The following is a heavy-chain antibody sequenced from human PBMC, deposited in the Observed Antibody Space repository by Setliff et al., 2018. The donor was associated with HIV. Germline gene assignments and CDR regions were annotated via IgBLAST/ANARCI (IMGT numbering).Heavy chain of an antibody. CDR3: ARAMKYSYGYVHDAFDI. CDR2: IYYSGST. D-gene: IGHD5-18*01. Sequence: PSETLPLTCTVSGGSISSSSYYWGWIRQPPGKGLEWIGSIYYSGSTYYNPSLKSRVTISVDTSKNQFSLKLSSVTAADTAVYYCARAMKYSYGYVHDAFDIWGQGTMVTVSS. J-gene: IGHJ3*02. CDR1: GGSISSSSYY. V-gene: IGHV4-39*01.